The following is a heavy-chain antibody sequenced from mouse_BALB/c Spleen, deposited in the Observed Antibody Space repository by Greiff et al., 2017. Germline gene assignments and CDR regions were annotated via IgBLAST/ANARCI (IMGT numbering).Heavy chain of an antibody. J-gene: IGHJ3*01. V-gene: IGHV1S137*01. D-gene: IGHD4-1*01. Sequence: VQLQQSGAELVRPGVSVKISCKGSGYTFTDYAMHWVKQSHAKSLEWIGVISTYYGDASYNQKFKGKATMTVDKSSSTAYMELARLTSEDSAIYYCARDSGTWFAYWGQGTLVTVSA. CDR2: ISTYYGDA. CDR3: ARDSGTWFAY. CDR1: GYTFTDYA.